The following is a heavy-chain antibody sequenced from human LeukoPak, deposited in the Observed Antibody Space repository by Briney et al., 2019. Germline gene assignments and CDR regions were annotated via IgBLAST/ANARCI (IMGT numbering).Heavy chain of an antibody. Sequence: GGSLRLSCAASGFTFDDYAMHWVRQAPGKGLEWVSGISWNSGSIGYADSVKGRLTISRDNAKNSLYLQMNSLRAEDTAFYYCAKDIKVGATPEAFDIWGQGTMVTVSS. V-gene: IGHV3-9*01. CDR2: ISWNSGSI. J-gene: IGHJ3*02. D-gene: IGHD1-26*01. CDR3: AKDIKVGATPEAFDI. CDR1: GFTFDDYA.